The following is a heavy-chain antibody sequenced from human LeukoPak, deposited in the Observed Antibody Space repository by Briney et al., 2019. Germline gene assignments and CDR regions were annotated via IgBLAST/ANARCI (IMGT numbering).Heavy chain of an antibody. D-gene: IGHD1-26*01. CDR3: AREFGGSYLGY. J-gene: IGHJ4*02. Sequence: SETLSLTCAVYGGSFSGYYWSWIRQPPGKGLEWIGEINHSGSTNYNPSLKSRVTISVDTSKNQFSLKLSSVTAADTAVYYCAREFGGSYLGYWGQGTLVTVSS. CDR1: GGSFSGYY. CDR2: INHSGST. V-gene: IGHV4-34*01.